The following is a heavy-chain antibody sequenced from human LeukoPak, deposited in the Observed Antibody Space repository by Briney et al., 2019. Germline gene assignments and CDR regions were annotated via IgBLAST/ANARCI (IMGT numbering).Heavy chain of an antibody. CDR1: GYTFTGYF. Sequence: GASVKVSCKASGYTFTGYFIHWVRQAPGQGLEWMGWINPNSGDTNYAQKFQGRVTMTRDTSISTAYMELSSLRSEDTAVYYCARGFFTAPFDYWGQGTLVTVSS. J-gene: IGHJ4*02. V-gene: IGHV1-2*02. CDR3: ARGFFTAPFDY. CDR2: INPNSGDT. D-gene: IGHD3-3*01.